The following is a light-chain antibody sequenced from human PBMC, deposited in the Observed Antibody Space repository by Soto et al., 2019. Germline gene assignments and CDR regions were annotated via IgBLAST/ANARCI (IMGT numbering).Light chain of an antibody. CDR1: SSDVGGYDF. Sequence: QAVVTQPRSVSGSPGQSVTISCTGTSSDVGGYDFVSWYQQHPGKAPKLLIDDVSNRRSGVPDRFSGSKSGNTASLTISGLQAEDEADYYCCSFTAYNTVVFGGGTKLTVL. CDR2: DVS. V-gene: IGLV2-11*01. CDR3: CSFTAYNTVV. J-gene: IGLJ2*01.